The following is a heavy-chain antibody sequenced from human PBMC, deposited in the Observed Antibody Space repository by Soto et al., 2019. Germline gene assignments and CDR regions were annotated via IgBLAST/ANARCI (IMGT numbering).Heavy chain of an antibody. CDR2: IKQDGNEK. Sequence: GGSLRLSCAASGFTFSSYWMSWVRQAPGKGLEWVANIKQDGNEKYYVDSVKGRFTISRDNAKNSLYLQMNSLRAEDTAVYYCASGSGSYYNGFDYWGQGTLVTVSS. V-gene: IGHV3-7*01. CDR1: GFTFSSYW. CDR3: ASGSGSYYNGFDY. D-gene: IGHD3-10*01. J-gene: IGHJ4*02.